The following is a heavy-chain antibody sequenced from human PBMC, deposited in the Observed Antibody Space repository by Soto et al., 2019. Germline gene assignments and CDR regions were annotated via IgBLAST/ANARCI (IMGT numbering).Heavy chain of an antibody. D-gene: IGHD3-16*01. V-gene: IGHV3-23*01. CDR1: GFTFSIYA. CDR2: ISGSGGST. CDR3: AKESSGGGVDHLDY. Sequence: EVQLLDSGGGLVQPGGSLRLSCAASGFTFSIYAMSWVRQAPGEGLERVSSISGSGGSTYYADPVKGRFTISRDNSKNPVYLHMTSLRAEDTALYYCAKESSGGGVDHLDYWGQGTLVTVSS. J-gene: IGHJ4*02.